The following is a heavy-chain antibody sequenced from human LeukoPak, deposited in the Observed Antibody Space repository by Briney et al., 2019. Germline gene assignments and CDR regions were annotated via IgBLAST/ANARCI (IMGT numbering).Heavy chain of an antibody. D-gene: IGHD1-26*01. CDR1: GYTXTDYY. J-gene: IGHJ4*02. V-gene: IGHV1-2*02. CDR2: INPKTGVT. Sequence: GASVKVSCKASGYTXTDYYLHWVRQAPGHGLEWMGWINPKTGVTKYAQNFQGRVTMTRDTSISTAYMEVSRLRSDDTAVFYCARDLAMYSPDLDYWGQGTLVTVSS. CDR3: ARDLAMYSPDLDY.